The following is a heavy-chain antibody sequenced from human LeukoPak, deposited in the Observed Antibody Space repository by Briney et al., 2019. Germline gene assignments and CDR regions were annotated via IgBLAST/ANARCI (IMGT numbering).Heavy chain of an antibody. D-gene: IGHD6-13*01. CDR2: IYYSGST. J-gene: IGHJ4*02. CDR3: ARGIAAAGFFDY. CDR1: GGSISSSSYY. Sequence: SETLTLTCTVSGGSISSSSYYWSWIRQPPGKGLEWIGYIYYSGSTNYNPSLKSRVTISVDTSKNQFSLKLSSVTAADTAVYYCARGIAAAGFFDYWGQGTLVTVSS. V-gene: IGHV4-61*01.